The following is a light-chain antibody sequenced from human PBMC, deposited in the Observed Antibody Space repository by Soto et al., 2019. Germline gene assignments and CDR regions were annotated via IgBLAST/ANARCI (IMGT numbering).Light chain of an antibody. V-gene: IGKV1-5*03. CDR1: QSISSW. CDR3: QQYNSYPT. CDR2: KAS. Sequence: DIQMTQSPSTLSAPVGERVTITCRASQSISSWLAWYQQKPGKAPKLLIYKASSLESGVPSRFSGSGSGTEFTLNISSLQPDDFATYYCQQYNSYPTVGQGTRL. J-gene: IGKJ5*01.